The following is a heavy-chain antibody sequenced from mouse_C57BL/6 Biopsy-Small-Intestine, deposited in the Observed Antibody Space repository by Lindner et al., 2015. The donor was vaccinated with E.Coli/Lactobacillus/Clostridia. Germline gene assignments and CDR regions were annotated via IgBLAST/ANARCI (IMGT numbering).Heavy chain of an antibody. V-gene: IGHV1-47*01. CDR1: GYTFTTYP. D-gene: IGHD1-1*01. CDR2: FHPYDDDT. Sequence: VQLQESGAELVKPGASVKMSCKASGYTFTTYPIEWVKQNHGKSLEWIGNFHPYDDDTKYNEKFKGKATLTVEKSSSTVYLELSRLTSDDSAVYYCARGRGSNYYYFDYWGQGTTLTVSS. J-gene: IGHJ2*01. CDR3: ARGRGSNYYYFDY.